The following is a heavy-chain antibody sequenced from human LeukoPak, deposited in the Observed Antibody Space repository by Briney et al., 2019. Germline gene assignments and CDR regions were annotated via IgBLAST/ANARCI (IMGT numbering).Heavy chain of an antibody. Sequence: GGSLRLSCEASGFTFSNYRMHWVRQAPGKGLEWISYINLDPNTIYYADSAKGRFTISRDNAKNSLYLQMNSLRAEDTAVYYCARESDFWGQGTLVTVSS. CDR2: INLDPNTI. CDR1: GFTFSNYR. CDR3: ARESDF. J-gene: IGHJ4*02. V-gene: IGHV3-48*04.